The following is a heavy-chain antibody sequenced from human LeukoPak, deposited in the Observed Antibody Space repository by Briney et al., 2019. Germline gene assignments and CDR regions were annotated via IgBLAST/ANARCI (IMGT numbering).Heavy chain of an antibody. CDR1: GFTVGSNY. J-gene: IGHJ4*02. CDR3: ARGAGYNYPYYFDY. D-gene: IGHD5-24*01. V-gene: IGHV3-53*01. Sequence: GGSLRLSCAASGFTVGSNYMNWVRQAPGKGLEWVSVIYGGGNIYYADSVKGLFTISRDNSKNTLYLQMNSLRAEDTAVYYCARGAGYNYPYYFDYWGQGTLVTVSS. CDR2: IYGGGNI.